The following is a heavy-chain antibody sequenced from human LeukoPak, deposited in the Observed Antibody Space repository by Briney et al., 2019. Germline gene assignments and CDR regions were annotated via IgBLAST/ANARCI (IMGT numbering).Heavy chain of an antibody. CDR3: ARVRGYDTSDYDY. J-gene: IGHJ4*02. CDR1: GFTFSSYA. Sequence: GESLRLSCSASGFTFSSYAMHWVRLVPGKGLVWVSRINNDGSRTTYADSVKGRFTISRDNAKNTLYLQMNSLRAEDTAVYFCARVRGYDTSDYDYWGQGTLVTVSS. D-gene: IGHD3-22*01. CDR2: INNDGSRT. V-gene: IGHV3-74*01.